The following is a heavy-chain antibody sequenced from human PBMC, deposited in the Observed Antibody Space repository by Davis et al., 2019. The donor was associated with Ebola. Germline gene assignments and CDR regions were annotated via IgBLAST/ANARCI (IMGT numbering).Heavy chain of an antibody. J-gene: IGHJ6*02. CDR1: GFTFSGSA. Sequence: GESLKISCAASGFTFSGSAMHWVRQAPGKGLEWVAVISYDGSNKYYADSVKGRFTISRDNSKNTLYLQMDSLRAEDTAVYFCARQLPYYSYGMDVWGQGTTVTVSS. V-gene: IGHV3-30-3*01. D-gene: IGHD2-2*01. CDR2: ISYDGSNK. CDR3: ARQLPYYSYGMDV.